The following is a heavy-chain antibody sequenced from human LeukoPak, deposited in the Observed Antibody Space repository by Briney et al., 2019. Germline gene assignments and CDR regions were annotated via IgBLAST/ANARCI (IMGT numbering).Heavy chain of an antibody. CDR1: GYTFTGYY. D-gene: IGHD3-22*01. CDR3: AVAYYYDSSGPDAFDI. CDR2: INPNSGGT. V-gene: IGHV1-2*04. Sequence: ASVKVSCKASGYTFTGYYMHWVRQAPGQGLEWMGWINPNSGGTNYAQKFQGWVTMTRDTSISTAYMELSRLRSDDTAVYYCAVAYYYDSSGPDAFDIWGQGTMVTVSS. J-gene: IGHJ3*02.